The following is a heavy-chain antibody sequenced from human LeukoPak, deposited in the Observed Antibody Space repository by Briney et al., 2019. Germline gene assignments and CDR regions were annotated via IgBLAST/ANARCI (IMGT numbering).Heavy chain of an antibody. CDR3: ARGGFRFFDWGGY. Sequence: SETLSLTCTVSGGSISSSSYYWGWIRQPPGKGLGWIGSIYYSGSTYYNLSLKSRVTISVDTSKNQFSLKLSSVTAADTAVYYCARGGFRFFDWGGYWGQGTLVTVSS. V-gene: IGHV4-39*07. CDR2: IYYSGST. D-gene: IGHD3-9*01. CDR1: GGSISSSSYY. J-gene: IGHJ4*02.